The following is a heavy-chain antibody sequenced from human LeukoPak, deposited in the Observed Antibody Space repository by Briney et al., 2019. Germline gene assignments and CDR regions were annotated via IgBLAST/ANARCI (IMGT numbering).Heavy chain of an antibody. Sequence: PSETLSLTCSVSGGSISSSSYYWGWIRQPPGKGLEWIGSIYYSGSTYYNPSLKSRVTISVDTSKNQFSLKLSSVTAADTAVYYCAREAGAARNYCGQGTLVTVSS. CDR3: AREAGAARNY. CDR2: IYYSGST. D-gene: IGHD6-6*01. CDR1: GGSISSSSYY. J-gene: IGHJ4*02. V-gene: IGHV4-39*07.